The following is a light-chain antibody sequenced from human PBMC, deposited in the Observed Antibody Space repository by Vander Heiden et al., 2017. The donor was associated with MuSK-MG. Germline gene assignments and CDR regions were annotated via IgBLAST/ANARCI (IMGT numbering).Light chain of an antibody. CDR3: QQYKNWPLT. V-gene: IGKV3-15*01. CDR1: QNVTSN. J-gene: IGKJ4*01. Sequence: EIVMTQSPATLSVSLGEWATLSCRASQNVTSNLAWYQQKPGQAPRLVIYGASTRATGIPARFSGSGSGTEFTLTISSLQSEDFAVYSCQQYKNWPLTFGGGTKVEIK. CDR2: GAS.